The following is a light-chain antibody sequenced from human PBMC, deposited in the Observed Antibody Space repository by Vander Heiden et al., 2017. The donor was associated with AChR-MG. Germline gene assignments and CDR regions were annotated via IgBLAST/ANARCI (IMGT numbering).Light chain of an antibody. Sequence: SALTQPPSVSGSPGQTRTISGTGTSSDGGGYNYVSWDQQHPGNAPNLMIYDVRKRPAGVSNRFSGSKSGNTASLTISVLQDEDEADYYCSSYTSSSTLVFGGGTKLTVL. CDR1: SSDGGGYNY. CDR3: SSYTSSSTLV. V-gene: IGLV2-14*01. CDR2: DVR. J-gene: IGLJ2*01.